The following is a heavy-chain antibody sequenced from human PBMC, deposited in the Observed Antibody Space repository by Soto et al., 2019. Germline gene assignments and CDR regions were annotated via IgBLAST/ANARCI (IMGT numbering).Heavy chain of an antibody. D-gene: IGHD6-13*01. CDR1: GGSISSGGYY. Sequence: QVQLQESGPGLVKPSQTLSLTCTVSGGSISSGGYYWSWIRQHPGKGLEWIGYIYYSGSTYYNPSLKSRVTXSXXXSXXQCSLKLSSVTAADTAVYYCARDLQYSRLFYGMDVWGQGTTVTVSS. J-gene: IGHJ6*02. CDR2: IYYSGST. V-gene: IGHV4-31*03. CDR3: ARDLQYSRLFYGMDV.